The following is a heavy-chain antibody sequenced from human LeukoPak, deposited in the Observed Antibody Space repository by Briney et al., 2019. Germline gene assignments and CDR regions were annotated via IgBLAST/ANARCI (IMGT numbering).Heavy chain of an antibody. Sequence: PGGSLRLSCAASGFTFSSYEMNWVRQAPGKGQEWVSYISSSGSTIYYADSVKGRFTISRDNAKNSLYLQMNSLRAEDTAVYYCARDASPSPVAGTNYFDYWGQGTLVTVSS. CDR2: ISSSGSTI. J-gene: IGHJ4*02. CDR1: GFTFSSYE. CDR3: ARDASPSPVAGTNYFDY. V-gene: IGHV3-48*03. D-gene: IGHD6-19*01.